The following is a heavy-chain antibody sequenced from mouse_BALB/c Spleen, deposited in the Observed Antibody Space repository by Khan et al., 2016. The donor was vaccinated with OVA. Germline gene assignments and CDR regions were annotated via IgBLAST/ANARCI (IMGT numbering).Heavy chain of an antibody. J-gene: IGHJ4*01. CDR1: GYAFTTYY. V-gene: IGHV1S56*01. CDR3: ARDDYFVGDAMDY. Sequence: QVQLQQSGPELVKPGASVRISCKASGYAFTTYYIHWVKQRPGQGLEWIGWIYPGNANTKYNEKFKGKATLTADKSSSTVYMQLISLTSEDSAVYCCARDDYFVGDAMDYWGQGTSVTVSS. CDR2: IYPGNANT. D-gene: IGHD2-4*01.